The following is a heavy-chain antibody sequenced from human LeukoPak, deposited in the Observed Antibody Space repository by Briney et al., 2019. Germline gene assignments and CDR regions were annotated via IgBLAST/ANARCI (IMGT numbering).Heavy chain of an antibody. CDR2: INPNSGGT. D-gene: IGHD3-3*01. J-gene: IGHJ4*02. Sequence: GASVKVSCKASGYTFTGYYMHWVRQAPGQGLEWMGRINPNSGGTNYAQKFQGRVTMTRDTSISTAYMELSRLRSDDTAVYCCARTAPITVFGVVEGLSDYWGQGTLVTVSS. CDR1: GYTFTGYY. CDR3: ARTAPITVFGVVEGLSDY. V-gene: IGHV1-2*06.